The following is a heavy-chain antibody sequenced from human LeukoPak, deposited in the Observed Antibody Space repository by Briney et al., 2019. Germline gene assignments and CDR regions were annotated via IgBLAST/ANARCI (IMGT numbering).Heavy chain of an antibody. CDR2: VNPNSGGT. J-gene: IGHJ3*02. Sequence: ASVKDSCKASGYTFTGYYMHWVRQAPGQGLEWMGWVNPNSGGTNYAQKFQGRVTMTRDTSISTAYMELSRLRSDDTAVYYCARDYVSATYDAFDIWGQGTMVTVSS. D-gene: IGHD2-15*01. V-gene: IGHV1-2*02. CDR1: GYTFTGYY. CDR3: ARDYVSATYDAFDI.